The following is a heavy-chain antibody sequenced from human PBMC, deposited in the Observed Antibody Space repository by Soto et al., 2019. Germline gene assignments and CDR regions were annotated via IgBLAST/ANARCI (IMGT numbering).Heavy chain of an antibody. V-gene: IGHV3-30*18. CDR2: ISYDGSNK. CDR3: AKDVKTHEAETLDY. D-gene: IGHD2-15*01. J-gene: IGHJ4*02. CDR1: GFTFSSYG. Sequence: GGSLRLSCAASGFTFSSYGMHWVRQAPGKGLEWVAVISYDGSNKYYADSVKGRFTISRDNSKNTLYLQMNSLRAEDTAVYYCAKDVKTHEAETLDYWGQGTLVTVSS.